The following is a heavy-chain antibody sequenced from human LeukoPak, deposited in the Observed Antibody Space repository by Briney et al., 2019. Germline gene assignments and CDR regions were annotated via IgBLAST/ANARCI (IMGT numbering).Heavy chain of an antibody. V-gene: IGHV4-61*02. J-gene: IGHJ3*02. CDR2: IYTSGST. CDR3: ARETLGVTAFDI. D-gene: IGHD2-21*02. CDR1: GGSISSGSYY. Sequence: PSETLSLTCTVSGGSISSGSYYWSWIRQPAGKGLEWIGRIYTSGSTNYNPSLKSRVTISVDTSKNQFSLKLSSVTAADTAVYYCARETLGVTAFDIWGQGTMVTVSS.